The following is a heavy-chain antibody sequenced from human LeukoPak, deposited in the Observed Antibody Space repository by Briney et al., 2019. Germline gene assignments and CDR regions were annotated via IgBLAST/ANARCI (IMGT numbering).Heavy chain of an antibody. CDR3: AGHRGGVDTAMKNWFDP. V-gene: IGHV4-34*08. D-gene: IGHD5-18*01. J-gene: IGHJ5*02. CDR2: INHSGST. Sequence: GSLRLSCAASGFTVSSNYMSWVRQAPGKGLEWIGEINHSGSTNYNPSLKSRVTISVDTSKNQFSLKLSSVTAADTAVYYCAGHRGGVDTAMKNWFDPWGQGTLVTVSS. CDR1: GFTVSSNY.